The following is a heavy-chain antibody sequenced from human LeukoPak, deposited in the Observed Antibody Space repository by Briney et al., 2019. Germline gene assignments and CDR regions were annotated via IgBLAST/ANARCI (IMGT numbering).Heavy chain of an antibody. CDR2: ISGSGGST. D-gene: IGHD1-26*01. J-gene: IGHJ6*03. Sequence: PGGSLRLSCAASGFTFSSYAISWVRQAPGKGLEWVSAISGSGGSTYYADSVKGRFTISRDNSKNTLYLQMNSLRAEDTAVYYCARDPYSGSYGNYYYYFMDVWGKGTTVTISS. CDR3: ARDPYSGSYGNYYYYFMDV. V-gene: IGHV3-23*01. CDR1: GFTFSSYA.